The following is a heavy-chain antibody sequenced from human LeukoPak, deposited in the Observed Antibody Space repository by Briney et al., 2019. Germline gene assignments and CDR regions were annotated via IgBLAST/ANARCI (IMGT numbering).Heavy chain of an antibody. D-gene: IGHD4-23*01. CDR3: AREVGPYGGNSWGAFDY. J-gene: IGHJ4*02. CDR2: ISYDGNNK. CDR1: GFTFSSYP. V-gene: IGHV3-30*01. Sequence: GRSLRLSCAASGFTFSSYPMHWVRQAPGKGLEWVAVISYDGNNKNYADSVKGRFTISRDNSKNTLYLQMNSLRAEDTAVYYCAREVGPYGGNSWGAFDYWGQGTLVTVSS.